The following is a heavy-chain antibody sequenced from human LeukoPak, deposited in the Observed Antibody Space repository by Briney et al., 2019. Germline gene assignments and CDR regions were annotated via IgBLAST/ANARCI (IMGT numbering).Heavy chain of an antibody. J-gene: IGHJ6*03. CDR3: ARHRSSSWHQNYYYYYMDV. CDR1: GGSINNYH. D-gene: IGHD6-13*01. CDR2: FYSSGST. Sequence: PSETLSLACTISGGSINNYHGSWIRQSPGKGLEWIGRFYSSGSTNYNPSLKSRLTMLVHTYQNQFSLKLTSVTAADTAVYYCARHRSSSWHQNYYYYYMDVGVRGNTATISS. V-gene: IGHV4-4*07.